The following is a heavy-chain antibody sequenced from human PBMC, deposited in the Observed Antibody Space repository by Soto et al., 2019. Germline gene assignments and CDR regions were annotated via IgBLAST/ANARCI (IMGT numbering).Heavy chain of an antibody. J-gene: IGHJ4*02. D-gene: IGHD6-19*01. Sequence: QVQLVQSGAEVKKPGAAVKVSCKASGYTFTSYGISWVRQAPGQGLEWMGWINAYNGNTNYAQKFQGRVTMTPHTSTSTAYMALRSLRSADTPVYYCAREPVAGTYFDYWGQGTLVTVSS. CDR2: INAYNGNT. CDR3: AREPVAGTYFDY. CDR1: GYTFTSYG. V-gene: IGHV1-18*01.